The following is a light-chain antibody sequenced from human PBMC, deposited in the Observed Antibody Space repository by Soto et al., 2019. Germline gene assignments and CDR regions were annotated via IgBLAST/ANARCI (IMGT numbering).Light chain of an antibody. CDR1: SSDVGGYNY. Sequence: QSALTQPRSVSGSPGQSVTISCTGTSSDVGGYNYVSWYQQHPGKDPKLMIYDVSKRPSGVPDRFSGSKSGNPASLTISGLQAEDEADYYCCSYAGSYTEVFGGGTKLTVL. CDR3: CSYAGSYTEV. J-gene: IGLJ2*01. CDR2: DVS. V-gene: IGLV2-11*01.